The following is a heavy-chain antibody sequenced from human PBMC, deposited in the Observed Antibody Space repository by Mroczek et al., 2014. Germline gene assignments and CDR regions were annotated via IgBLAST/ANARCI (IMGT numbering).Heavy chain of an antibody. Sequence: QVQLVESGAEVKKPGASVKVSCKASGYTFTGYYMHWVRQAPGQGLEWMGWINPNSGGTNYAQKFQGRVTMTRDTSISTAYMELSRLRSDDTAVYYCARGDWGLDDYGDYFDYWGQGTLVTVSS. CDR3: ARGDWGLDDYGDYFDY. J-gene: IGHJ4*02. CDR2: INPNSGGT. D-gene: IGHD4-17*01. CDR1: GYTFTGYY. V-gene: IGHV1-2*02.